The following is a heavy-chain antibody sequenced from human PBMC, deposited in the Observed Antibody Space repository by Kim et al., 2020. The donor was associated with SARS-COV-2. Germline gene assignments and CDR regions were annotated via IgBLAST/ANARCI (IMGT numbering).Heavy chain of an antibody. J-gene: IGHJ4*02. V-gene: IGHV1-2*02. CDR1: GYSFIGHY. CDR3: ARGEGLYSGYSYGDF. CDR2: INPASSGT. D-gene: IGHD5-12*01. Sequence: ASVKVSCTASGYSFIGHYIYWLRQPPGQGLEWMGWINPASSGTNYAQKFQGRVTMTRDTSMTTAYMELSSLRSDDTAVYYCARGEGLYSGYSYGDFWGPGTLVTVSS.